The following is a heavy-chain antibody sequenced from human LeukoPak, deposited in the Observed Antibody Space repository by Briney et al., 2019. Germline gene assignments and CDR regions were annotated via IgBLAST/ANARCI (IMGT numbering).Heavy chain of an antibody. CDR2: ISAYNGNT. CDR1: GYTFTSYG. V-gene: IGHV1-18*01. D-gene: IGHD3-22*01. J-gene: IGHJ5*02. Sequence: ASVKVSCKASGYTFTSYGISWVRQAPGQGLEWMGWISAYNGNTNYAQKLQGRVTMTTDTSTSTAYMELRSLRSDDTAVYYCAKDTTMIVTNNWFDPWGQGTLVTVSS. CDR3: AKDTTMIVTNNWFDP.